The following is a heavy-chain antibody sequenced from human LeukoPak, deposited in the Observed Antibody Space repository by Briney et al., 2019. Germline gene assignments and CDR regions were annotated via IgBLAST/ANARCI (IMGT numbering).Heavy chain of an antibody. V-gene: IGHV3-15*01. CDR3: TTAGGILWFGELHYFDY. CDR1: GFTFSNAW. Sequence: PGGSLRLSCAASGFTFSNAWMSWVRQAPGKGLEWVGRIKSKTDGGTTDYAAPVKGRFTISRDDSKNTLYLQMNSLKTEDTAVYYCTTAGGILWFGELHYFDYWGQGALVTVSS. CDR2: IKSKTDGGTT. J-gene: IGHJ4*02. D-gene: IGHD3-10*01.